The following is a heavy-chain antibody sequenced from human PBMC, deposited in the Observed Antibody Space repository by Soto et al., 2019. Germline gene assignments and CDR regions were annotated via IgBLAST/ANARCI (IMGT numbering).Heavy chain of an antibody. D-gene: IGHD5-12*01. V-gene: IGHV3-15*01. CDR2: VKSKTDGGTI. CDR3: IVTYSGSSMRFDY. Sequence: EVQLVESGGGLVKPGGSLRLSCAASGFTFSNAWMTWVRQAPGKGLEWVGRVKSKTDGGTIDYAAPVKDRFTISRDDSINTLYLQMNSLKTEDTAVYYCIVTYSGSSMRFDYWGQGTLVTVSS. CDR1: GFTFSNAW. J-gene: IGHJ4*02.